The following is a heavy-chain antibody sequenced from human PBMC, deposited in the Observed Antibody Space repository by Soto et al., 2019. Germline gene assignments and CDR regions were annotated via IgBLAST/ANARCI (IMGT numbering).Heavy chain of an antibody. CDR3: AREGVAPYYYYGMDV. Sequence: QVQLVQSGAEVKKPGASVKVSCKASGYTFTRSGISWVRQAPGQGLEWMGWISTYNGDTNYAQKFQGRVTMTTDTSTSTAYMELRCLRSDDTAVYYCAREGVAPYYYYGMDVWGQGTTVTVSS. V-gene: IGHV1-18*01. D-gene: IGHD5-12*01. CDR2: ISTYNGDT. CDR1: GYTFTRSG. J-gene: IGHJ6*02.